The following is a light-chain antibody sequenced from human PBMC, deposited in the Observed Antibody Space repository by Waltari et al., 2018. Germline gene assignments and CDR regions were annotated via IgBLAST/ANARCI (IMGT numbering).Light chain of an antibody. J-gene: IGLJ3*02. Sequence: QSLLTQPPSASGTPGQSVTIRCSGGSSNIGSNYVCWYQQLPAMAPKLVIHSNNKRPSGVPDRFSGSKSGTSASLAISGLRSEDEADYYCASWDDSLSGPVFGGGTKLTVL. V-gene: IGLV1-47*02. CDR1: SSNIGSNY. CDR3: ASWDDSLSGPV. CDR2: SNN.